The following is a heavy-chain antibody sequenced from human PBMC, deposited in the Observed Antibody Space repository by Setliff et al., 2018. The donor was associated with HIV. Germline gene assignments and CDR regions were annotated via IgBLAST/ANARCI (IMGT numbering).Heavy chain of an antibody. J-gene: IGHJ6*02. V-gene: IGHV1-3*01. CDR3: ARPAVLISTDYYYYMDV. CDR2: INPGNGNT. D-gene: IGHD6-19*01. Sequence: ASVKVSCKASGYTFTNYAIHWVRQAPGQRLEWMGWINPGNGNTKYSQKFQGRVTITADESTNTAYMELSSLRSEDTAIYYCARPAVLISTDYYYYMDVWGQGTTVTVSS. CDR1: GYTFTNYA.